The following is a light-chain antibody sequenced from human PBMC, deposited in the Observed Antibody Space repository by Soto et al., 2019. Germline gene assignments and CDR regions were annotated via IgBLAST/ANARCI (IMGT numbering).Light chain of an antibody. CDR1: HGISNY. Sequence: EIVLTQSPATLSLSPGERATLSCRASHGISNYLAWYQQKPGQAPRLLIYDASNRATGIPARFSGSGSGTDFTLTIGSLEPEDFSVYYCQQRTNWPLTFGGRTKVEIK. J-gene: IGKJ4*01. CDR2: DAS. CDR3: QQRTNWPLT. V-gene: IGKV3-11*01.